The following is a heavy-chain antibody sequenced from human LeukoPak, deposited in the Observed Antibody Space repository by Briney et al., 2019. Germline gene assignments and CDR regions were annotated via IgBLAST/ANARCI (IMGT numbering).Heavy chain of an antibody. J-gene: IGHJ4*02. CDR1: GFTFSSYG. V-gene: IGHV3-23*01. D-gene: IGHD6-19*01. CDR3: AKDPRTGAVSGIFYFDY. CDR2: ISGSGGST. Sequence: GGSLRLSCAASGFTFSSYGMSWVRQAPGKGLEWVSAISGSGGSTYYADSVKGRFTISRDNSKNTLYLQMNSLRAEDTAVYYCAKDPRTGAVSGIFYFDYWGQGTLLTVSS.